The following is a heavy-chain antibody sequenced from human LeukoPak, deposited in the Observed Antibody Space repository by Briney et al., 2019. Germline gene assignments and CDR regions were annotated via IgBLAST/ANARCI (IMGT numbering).Heavy chain of an antibody. D-gene: IGHD1-26*01. CDR2: IYYTGNT. Sequence: SETLSLTCSVSGGSVSSRSFYWSWIRQPPGKGLEWIGNIYYTGNTNYSPSLKSRVTISMDRSKNQFSLKLSSVTAADTAVYFCARDVSYSGSFPWGQGALVTVSS. CDR1: GGSVSSRSFY. J-gene: IGHJ5*02. V-gene: IGHV4-61*01. CDR3: ARDVSYSGSFP.